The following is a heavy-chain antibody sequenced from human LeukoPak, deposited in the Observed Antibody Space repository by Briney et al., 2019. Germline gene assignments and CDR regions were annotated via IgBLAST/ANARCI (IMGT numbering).Heavy chain of an antibody. J-gene: IGHJ4*02. CDR2: ISSSSSYI. V-gene: IGHV3-21*01. CDR3: AREEDNWNYGSFDY. CDR1: GFTVSNHH. Sequence: GGSLRLSCVVSGFTVSNHHMNWVRQAPGKGLEWVSSISSSSSYIYYADSVKGRFTISRDNAKNSLYLQMNSLRAEDTAVYYCAREEDNWNYGSFDYWGQGTLVTVSS. D-gene: IGHD1-7*01.